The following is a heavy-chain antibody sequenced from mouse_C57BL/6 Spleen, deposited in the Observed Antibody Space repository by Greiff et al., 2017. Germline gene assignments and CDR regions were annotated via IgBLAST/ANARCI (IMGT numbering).Heavy chain of an antibody. J-gene: IGHJ4*01. CDR3: ASLTGSSHYAMDY. D-gene: IGHD1-1*01. CDR1: GYSFTGYY. Sequence: VHVKQSGPELVKPGASVKISCKASGYSFTGYYMHWVKQSHGNILDWIGYIYPYNGVSSYNQKFKGKATLTVDKSSSTAYMELRSLTSEDSAVYYCASLTGSSHYAMDYWGQGTSVTVSS. V-gene: IGHV1-31*01. CDR2: IYPYNGVS.